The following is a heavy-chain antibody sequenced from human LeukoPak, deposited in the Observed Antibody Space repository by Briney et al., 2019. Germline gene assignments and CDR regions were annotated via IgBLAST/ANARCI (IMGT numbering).Heavy chain of an antibody. CDR1: GFTFSSYA. CDR3: AKEGGRASAGFDY. D-gene: IGHD2-15*01. CDR2: ISGSGGST. Sequence: GGSLRLSCAASGFTFSSYAMSWVRQAPGEGLEWVSAISGSGGSTYYADSVKGRFTISRDNSKNTLYLHMNSLRAEDTAVYYCAKEGGRASAGFDYWGQGTQVTVSS. V-gene: IGHV3-23*01. J-gene: IGHJ4*02.